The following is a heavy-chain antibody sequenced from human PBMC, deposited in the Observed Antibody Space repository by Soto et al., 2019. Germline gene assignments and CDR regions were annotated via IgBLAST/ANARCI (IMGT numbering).Heavy chain of an antibody. CDR3: AKETGTYYDILTGPGGFDY. CDR2: ISGSGGST. D-gene: IGHD3-9*01. Sequence: GGSLRLSCAASGFTFSSYAMSWVRQAPGRGLEWVSAISGSGGSTYYADSVKGRFTISRDNSKNTLYLQMNSLRAEDTAVYYCAKETGTYYDILTGPGGFDYWGQGTLVTVSS. V-gene: IGHV3-23*01. J-gene: IGHJ4*02. CDR1: GFTFSSYA.